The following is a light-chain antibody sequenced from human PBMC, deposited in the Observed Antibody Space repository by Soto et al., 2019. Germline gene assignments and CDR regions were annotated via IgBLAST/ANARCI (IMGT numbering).Light chain of an antibody. Sequence: DIQMTQSPSTLSASVGDRVVITCRASQSITTWLAWYQQKPGKAPKLLIYDASRLESGVPSRFSGSGSGTECTHTISSLQPDDFATYYCQQYNDYWTFGQGTKVEIK. CDR2: DAS. J-gene: IGKJ1*01. CDR3: QQYNDYWT. V-gene: IGKV1-5*01. CDR1: QSITTW.